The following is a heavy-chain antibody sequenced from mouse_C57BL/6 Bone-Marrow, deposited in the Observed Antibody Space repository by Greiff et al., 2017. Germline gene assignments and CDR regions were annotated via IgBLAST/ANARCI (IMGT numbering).Heavy chain of an antibody. CDR1: GFNIKDDY. Sequence: VQLQQSGAELVRPGASVKLSCTASGFNIKDDYMHWVKQRPEQGLEWIGWIDPENGDTESASKFQGKATITADTSSNTAYLQLSSLTSGDTAVDYWTRDDCYPWFAYWGQGTLVTVSA. V-gene: IGHV14-4*01. CDR3: TRDDCYPWFAY. D-gene: IGHD2-3*01. CDR2: IDPENGDT. J-gene: IGHJ3*01.